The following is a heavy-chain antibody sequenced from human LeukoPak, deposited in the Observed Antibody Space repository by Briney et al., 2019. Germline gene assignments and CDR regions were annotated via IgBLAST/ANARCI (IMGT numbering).Heavy chain of an antibody. CDR3: AKGRVGATRTFDY. CDR1: RFTFSSYA. D-gene: IGHD1-26*01. J-gene: IGHJ4*02. Sequence: GGSLRLSCATSRFTFSSYAMSWVRQAPGKGLEWVSSISDSGGNTYYADSVKGRFTISRDNSKNTLYLQMNSLRAEDTAVYYCAKGRVGATRTFDYWGQGTLVTVSS. CDR2: ISDSGGNT. V-gene: IGHV3-23*01.